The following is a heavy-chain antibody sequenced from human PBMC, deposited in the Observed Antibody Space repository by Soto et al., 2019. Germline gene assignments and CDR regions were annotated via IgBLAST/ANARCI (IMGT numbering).Heavy chain of an antibody. V-gene: IGHV6-1*01. CDR3: ARTNWNQDAIDY. CDR1: WVSFSSNSAA. D-gene: IGHD1-1*01. Sequence: SQALSLTCAISWVSFSSNSAACNWIRQSPSRGLEWLGRTYYRSKWYNDYAVSVKSRITINPDTSKNQFSLQLNSVTPEDTAVYYCARTNWNQDAIDYWGQGTLVTVSS. CDR2: TYYRSKWYN. J-gene: IGHJ4*02.